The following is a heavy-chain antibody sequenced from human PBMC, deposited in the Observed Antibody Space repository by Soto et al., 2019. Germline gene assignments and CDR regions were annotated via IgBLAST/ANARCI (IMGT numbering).Heavy chain of an antibody. J-gene: IGHJ4*02. CDR1: GFTFSSYG. V-gene: IGHV3-33*01. CDR3: ARHRYSYGPYFYY. D-gene: IGHD5-18*01. Sequence: GGSLRLSCAASGFTFSSYGMHWVRQAPGKGLEWVAVIWYDGSNKYYADSVKGRFTISRDNSKNTLYLQMNSLRAEDTAVYYCARHRYSYGPYFYYWGQGTLVTVSA. CDR2: IWYDGSNK.